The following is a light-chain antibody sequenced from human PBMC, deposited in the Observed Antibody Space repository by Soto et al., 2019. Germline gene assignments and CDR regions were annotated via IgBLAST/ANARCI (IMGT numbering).Light chain of an antibody. CDR3: SSYTSSSTLAV. CDR1: SSDVGGYNY. J-gene: IGLJ1*01. V-gene: IGLV2-14*01. CDR2: DVS. Sequence: QSVLTQPASVSGSPGQSITISCTGTSSDVGGYNYVSWCQQHPGKAPKLMIYDVSNRPSGVSNRFSGSKSGNTASLTISGLQAEDEADYYCSSYTSSSTLAVFGTGTKVTVL.